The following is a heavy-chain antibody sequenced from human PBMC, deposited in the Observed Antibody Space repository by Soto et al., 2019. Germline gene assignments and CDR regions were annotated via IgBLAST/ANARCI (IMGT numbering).Heavy chain of an antibody. CDR2: ISSNGGST. J-gene: IGHJ3*02. CDR1: GFTFSSYA. D-gene: IGHD2-2*01. Sequence: GSLRLSCAASGFTFSSYAMHWVRQAPGKGLEYVSAISSNGGSTYYANSVKGRFTISRDNSKNTLYLQMGSLRAEDMAVYYCARGLDSSTGAFDIWGQGTMVTVSS. V-gene: IGHV3-64*01. CDR3: ARGLDSSTGAFDI.